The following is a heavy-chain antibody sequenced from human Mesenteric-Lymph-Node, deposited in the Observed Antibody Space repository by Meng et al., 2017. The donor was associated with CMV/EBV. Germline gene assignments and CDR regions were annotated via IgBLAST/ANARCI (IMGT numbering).Heavy chain of an antibody. CDR2: INHSGST. D-gene: IGHD3-22*01. CDR1: GGSFSGYY. J-gene: IGHJ5*02. V-gene: IGHV4-34*01. Sequence: SETLSLTCAVYGGSFSGYYWSWIRQPPGKGLEWIGEINHSGSTNYNPSLKSRVTISVDPSKNQFSLRLSSVTAADTAVYYCARGDYDFGAWGQGTLVTVSS. CDR3: ARGDYDFGA.